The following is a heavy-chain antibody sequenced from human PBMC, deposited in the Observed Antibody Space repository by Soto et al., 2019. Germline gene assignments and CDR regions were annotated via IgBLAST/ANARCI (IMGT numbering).Heavy chain of an antibody. Sequence: SETLSLTCAFYVGSFSVYYWAWIRQPPGKGLDWIGEINQSGGTNYSPSLSSRVIISVDTSKNQFSLKLRSVTAADTAVYYCARGITSDAHDKCYFDSWGQGTMVTVSS. D-gene: IGHD3-10*01. J-gene: IGHJ4*02. V-gene: IGHV4-34*01. CDR3: ARGITSDAHDKCYFDS. CDR2: INQSGGT. CDR1: VGSFSVYY.